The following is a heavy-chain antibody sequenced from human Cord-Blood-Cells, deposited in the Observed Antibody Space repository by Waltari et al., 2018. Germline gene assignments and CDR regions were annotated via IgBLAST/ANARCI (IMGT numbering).Heavy chain of an antibody. CDR1: GLPFSGNW. CDR3: ARAYSNFDY. V-gene: IGHV3-7*01. Sequence: VKLVESGGGWVQPGGSLGLSCAASGLPFSGNWMSWVRQAPGEGVDGVANIKQDGSEKYYVDSVNGRFTISRDNAKNSLYLQMNSLRAEDTAVYYCARAYSNFDYWGQGTLVTVSS. J-gene: IGHJ4*02. CDR2: IKQDGSEK. D-gene: IGHD4-4*01.